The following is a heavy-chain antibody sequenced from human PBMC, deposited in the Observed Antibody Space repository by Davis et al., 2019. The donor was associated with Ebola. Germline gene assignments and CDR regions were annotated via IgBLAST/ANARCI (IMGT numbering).Heavy chain of an antibody. D-gene: IGHD6-13*01. CDR3: ARQTDSSWKNYYYHYGMDV. CDR2: IYYSGST. Sequence: MPSETLSLTCTVSGGSISSSSYYWCWIRPPPGKGLEWIGSIYYSGSTYYNPSLKSRVTISVDTSKNQFSLKLSSVTAADTAVYYCARQTDSSWKNYYYHYGMDVWGQGTTVTVSS. J-gene: IGHJ6*02. V-gene: IGHV4-39*01. CDR1: GGSISSSSYY.